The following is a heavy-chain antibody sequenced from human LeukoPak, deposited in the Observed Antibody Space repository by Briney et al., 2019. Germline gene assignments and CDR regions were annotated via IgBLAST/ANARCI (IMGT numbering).Heavy chain of an antibody. V-gene: IGHV3-64D*06. CDR2: ISSNGGST. CDR1: GFTFSSYA. Sequence: GSLRLSCSASGFTFSSYAMHWVRQAPGKGLEYVSAISSNGGSTYYADSVKGRFTISRDNPKNTLYLQMSSLRAEDTAVYYCVKDSEDGITMIVVVMAGGLVDWGQGTLVTVSS. J-gene: IGHJ4*02. CDR3: VKDSEDGITMIVVVMAGGLVD. D-gene: IGHD3-22*01.